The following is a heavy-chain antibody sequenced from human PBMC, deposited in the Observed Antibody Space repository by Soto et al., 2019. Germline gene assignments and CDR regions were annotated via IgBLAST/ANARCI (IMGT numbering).Heavy chain of an antibody. J-gene: IGHJ5*02. Sequence: SETLSLTCTVSGGSISSYYWSWIRQPPGKGLEWIGYIYYSGSTNYNPSLKSRVTISVDTSKNQFSLKLSSVTAADTAVYYCARETAARHLTNWFDPWGQGTLVTV. CDR1: GGSISSYY. V-gene: IGHV4-59*01. CDR3: ARETAARHLTNWFDP. CDR2: IYYSGST. D-gene: IGHD6-6*01.